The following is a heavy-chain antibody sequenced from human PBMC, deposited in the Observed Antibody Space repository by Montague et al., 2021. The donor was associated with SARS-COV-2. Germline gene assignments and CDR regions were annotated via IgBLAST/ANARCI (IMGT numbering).Heavy chain of an antibody. CDR3: GRFLHRWSPNWYFDF. CDR1: GFSLDTSRAA. D-gene: IGHD4-23*01. CDR2: VYWYDEA. Sequence: PALVKPTQTLTLTCTFSGFSLDTSRAAVGWIRQPPGKALEWLAVVYWYDEARYSPSLKSRLTIRKGTSKNQVVLTMTNMDPVDTATYFCGRFLHRWSPNWYFDFWGRGTLVTVSS. J-gene: IGHJ2*01. V-gene: IGHV2-5*01.